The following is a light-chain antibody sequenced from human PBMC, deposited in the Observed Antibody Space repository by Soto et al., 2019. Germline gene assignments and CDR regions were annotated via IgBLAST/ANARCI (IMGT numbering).Light chain of an antibody. CDR2: AAS. V-gene: IGKV1-39*01. CDR1: QSISSY. J-gene: IGKJ3*01. CDR3: QQSYSTLFT. Sequence: GDRVTLTCRASQSISSYLNWYQQKPGKAPKLLIYAASSLQSGVPSRFSGSGSGTDFTLTISSLQPEDFATYYCQQSYSTLFTFGPGTKVDIK.